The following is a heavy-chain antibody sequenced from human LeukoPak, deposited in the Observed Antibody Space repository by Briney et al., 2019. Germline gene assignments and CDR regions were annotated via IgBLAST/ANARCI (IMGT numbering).Heavy chain of an antibody. V-gene: IGHV3-21*01. Sequence: GGSLRLSCAASGFTFSTYSMNWVRQAPGKGLEWVSSISSTSTYIYYADSVKGRFTVSRDNVKNSLCLQMNSLRADDTALYYCARAPSDRTNYMHVWGKGTTVTVYS. D-gene: IGHD2-15*01. CDR3: ARAPSDRTNYMHV. J-gene: IGHJ6*03. CDR1: GFTFSTYS. CDR2: ISSTSTYI.